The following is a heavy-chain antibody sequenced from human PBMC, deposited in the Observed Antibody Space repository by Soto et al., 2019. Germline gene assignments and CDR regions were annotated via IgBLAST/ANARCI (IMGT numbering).Heavy chain of an antibody. V-gene: IGHV2-5*02. CDR3: AHRRGGYSGYGDFDY. Sequence: QITLKESGPTLVKPTQTPTLTCTFSGFSLSTSGVGVGWIRQPPGKALEWLALIYWDDDKRYSPSLKSRLTITKDTSKNQVVLTKTNMDPVDTATYYCAHRRGGYSGYGDFDYWVQGTLVTVS. D-gene: IGHD5-12*01. CDR1: GFSLSTSGVG. J-gene: IGHJ4*02. CDR2: IYWDDDK.